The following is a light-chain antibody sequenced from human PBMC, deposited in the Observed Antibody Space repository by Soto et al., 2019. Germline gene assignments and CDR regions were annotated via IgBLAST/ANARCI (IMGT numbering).Light chain of an antibody. CDR1: STDVGAYNF. Sequence: QSALTQPASVSGSPGQSITISCTGTSTDVGAYNFVSWYQQYPGKAPKLMIYDVNYRPPGISYRFSGSKSGNTASLTVSGLQAEDEADYYRNSDAGSNIVFGTGNKVTVL. CDR2: DVN. V-gene: IGLV2-14*01. J-gene: IGLJ1*01. CDR3: NSDAGSNIV.